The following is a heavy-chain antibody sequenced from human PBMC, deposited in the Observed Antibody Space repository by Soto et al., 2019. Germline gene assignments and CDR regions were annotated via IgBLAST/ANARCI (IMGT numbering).Heavy chain of an antibody. Sequence: GGSLRLSCAASGFTFSSYAMHWVRQAPGKGLEYVSAISSNGGSTYYANSVKGRFTISRDNSKNTLYLQMGSLRAEDMAVYYCARTPPYDSSGYYFDYWGQGTLVTVSS. V-gene: IGHV3-64*01. CDR2: ISSNGGST. CDR3: ARTPPYDSSGYYFDY. J-gene: IGHJ4*02. CDR1: GFTFSSYA. D-gene: IGHD3-22*01.